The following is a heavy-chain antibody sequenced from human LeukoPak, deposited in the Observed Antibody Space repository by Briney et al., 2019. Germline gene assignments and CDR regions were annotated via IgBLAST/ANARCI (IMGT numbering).Heavy chain of an antibody. V-gene: IGHV3-7*01. Sequence: GGSLRLSCAASGFTFSSYWMSWVRQAPGKGLEWVANIKQDGSEKYYADSVKGRFTISRDNSKNTIFLQMNNLRAEDTAVYYCARRGTPNAFDLWGQGTLVTVSS. CDR1: GFTFSSYW. D-gene: IGHD3-16*01. CDR2: IKQDGSEK. J-gene: IGHJ3*01. CDR3: ARRGTPNAFDL.